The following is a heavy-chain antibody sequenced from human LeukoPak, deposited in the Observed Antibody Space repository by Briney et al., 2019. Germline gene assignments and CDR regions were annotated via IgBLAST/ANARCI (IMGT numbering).Heavy chain of an antibody. CDR2: IKQDGNEK. D-gene: IGHD3-16*02. CDR1: GFTFSSYW. CDR3: ARGGGYDYVWVSYRFDY. Sequence: GGSLRLSCAASGFTFSSYWMSWVRQAPGKGLEWVANIKQDGNEKYYVDSVKGRFTISRDNAKNSLYLQMNSLRAEDTAVYYCARGGGYDYVWVSYRFDYWGQGTLVTVSS. V-gene: IGHV3-7*01. J-gene: IGHJ4*02.